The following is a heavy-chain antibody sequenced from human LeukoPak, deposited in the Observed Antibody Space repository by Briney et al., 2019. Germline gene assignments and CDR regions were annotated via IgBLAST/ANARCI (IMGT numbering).Heavy chain of an antibody. CDR2: INHSGST. V-gene: IGHV4-34*01. Sequence: SETLSLTCAVYGGSFSGYYCSWIRQPPGKGLEWIGEINHSGSTNYNPSLKSRVTISVDTSKNQFSLKLSSVTAADTAVYYCARGGYCSSTSCSRFDYWGQGTLVTVSS. D-gene: IGHD2-2*01. CDR1: GGSFSGYY. J-gene: IGHJ4*02. CDR3: ARGGYCSSTSCSRFDY.